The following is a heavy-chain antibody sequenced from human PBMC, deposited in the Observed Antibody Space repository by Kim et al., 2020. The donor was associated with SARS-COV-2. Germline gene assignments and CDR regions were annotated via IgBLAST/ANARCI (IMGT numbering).Heavy chain of an antibody. J-gene: IGHJ4*02. D-gene: IGHD3-10*01. Sequence: GGSLRLSCAASGFTFSSYAMHWVRQAPGKGLEWVAVISYDGSNKYYADSVKGRFTISRDNSKNTLYLQMNSLRAEDTAVYYCAREWFGELCLDYWGQGTLVTVSS. CDR2: ISYDGSNK. CDR1: GFTFSSYA. CDR3: AREWFGELCLDY. V-gene: IGHV3-30*04.